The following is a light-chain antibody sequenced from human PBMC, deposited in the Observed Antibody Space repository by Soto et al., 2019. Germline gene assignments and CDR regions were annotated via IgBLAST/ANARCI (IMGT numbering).Light chain of an antibody. CDR3: SSYTTSSRVV. J-gene: IGLJ2*01. V-gene: IGLV2-14*03. CDR1: YSDVGAYSY. CDR2: DVT. Sequence: QSALTQPASVSGYPGQSITISCTGTYSDVGAYSYVSWYQHHPGKVPRLIIHDVTDRPSGVSDRFSGSKSGDTASLTISGLLAEDEAHYYCSSYTTSSRVVFGGRTKLTVL.